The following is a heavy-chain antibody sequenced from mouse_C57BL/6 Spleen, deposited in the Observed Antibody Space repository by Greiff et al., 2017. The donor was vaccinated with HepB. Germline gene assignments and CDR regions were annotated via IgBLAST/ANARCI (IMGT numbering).Heavy chain of an antibody. J-gene: IGHJ3*01. D-gene: IGHD1-1*01. CDR1: GFTFSDAW. CDR2: IRNKANNHAT. CDR3: TPTVVAGPGFAY. V-gene: IGHV6-6*01. Sequence: EVKLMESGGGLVQPGGSMKLSCAASGFTFSDAWMDWVRQSPEKGLEWVAEIRNKANNHATYYAESVKGRFTISRDDSKSSVYLQMNSLRAEDTGIYYCTPTVVAGPGFAYWGQGTLVTVSA.